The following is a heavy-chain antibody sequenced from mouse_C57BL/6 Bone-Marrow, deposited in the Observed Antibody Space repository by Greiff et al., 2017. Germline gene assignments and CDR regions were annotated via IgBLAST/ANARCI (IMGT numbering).Heavy chain of an antibody. CDR1: GFTFSSYG. J-gene: IGHJ4*01. V-gene: IGHV5-6*01. CDR2: ISSGGSYT. CDR3: ARKDH. Sequence: EVQGVESGGDLVKPGGSLKLCWAACGFTFSSYGMSWVRQTPDKRLEWVATISSGGSYTYYPDSVKGRFTISRDNAKNTLYLQMSSLKSEDTAMYYCARKDHCAQGTSVTVSS.